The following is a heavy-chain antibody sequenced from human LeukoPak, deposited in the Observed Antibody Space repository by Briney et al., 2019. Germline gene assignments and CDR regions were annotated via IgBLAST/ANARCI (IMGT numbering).Heavy chain of an antibody. V-gene: IGHV3-30*04. J-gene: IGHJ4*02. Sequence: GGSLRLSCAASGFTFSSYAMHWVRQAPGKGLEWVAVISYDGSNKYYADSVKGRFTISRDNSKNTLYLQMNSLRAEDTAVYYCARDLQAQVYSSSCCDSWGQGTLVTVSS. D-gene: IGHD6-13*01. CDR1: GFTFSSYA. CDR2: ISYDGSNK. CDR3: ARDLQAQVYSSSCCDS.